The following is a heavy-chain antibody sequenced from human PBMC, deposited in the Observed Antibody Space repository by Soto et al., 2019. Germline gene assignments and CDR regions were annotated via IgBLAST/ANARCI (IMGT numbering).Heavy chain of an antibody. D-gene: IGHD5-18*01. Sequence: GGSLRLSCAASGFTFSSYWMSWVRQAPGKGLEWVANIKQDGSEKYYVDSVKGRFTISRDNAKNSLYLQMNSLRAEDAAVYYCAGGYTYGQLRYYGMDVWGQGTTVTVSS. CDR3: AGGYTYGQLRYYGMDV. CDR2: IKQDGSEK. J-gene: IGHJ6*02. V-gene: IGHV3-7*01. CDR1: GFTFSSYW.